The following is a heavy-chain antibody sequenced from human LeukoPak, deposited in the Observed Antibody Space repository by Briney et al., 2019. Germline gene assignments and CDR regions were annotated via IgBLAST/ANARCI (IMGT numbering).Heavy chain of an antibody. CDR2: ISGSGGST. Sequence: GGSLRLSCAASGFTFSSYGMSWVRQAPGKGLEWASAISGSGGSTYYADSVKGRFTISRDNSKNTLYLQMNSLRAEDTAVYYCAKLRITMVRGYNYFDYWGQGTLVTVSS. D-gene: IGHD3-10*01. CDR3: AKLRITMVRGYNYFDY. V-gene: IGHV3-23*01. J-gene: IGHJ4*02. CDR1: GFTFSSYG.